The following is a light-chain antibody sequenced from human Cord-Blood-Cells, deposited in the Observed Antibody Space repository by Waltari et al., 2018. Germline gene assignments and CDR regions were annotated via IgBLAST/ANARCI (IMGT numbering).Light chain of an antibody. Sequence: DIQMTQSPSSLSASVGDRVTITGRASQSISSYLNWYQQKPEKGPKLLIYAASSLQSGVPSRFSGSGSGKDFTLTISSLQPEDFATYYCQRSYSTLWTFDQGTKVDIK. V-gene: IGKV1-39*01. CDR3: QRSYSTLWT. J-gene: IGKJ1*01. CDR2: AAS. CDR1: QSISSY.